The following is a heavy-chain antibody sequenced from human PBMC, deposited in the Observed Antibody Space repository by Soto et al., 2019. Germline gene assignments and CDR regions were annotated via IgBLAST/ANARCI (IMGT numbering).Heavy chain of an antibody. CDR1: GDSISTSSYY. CDR3: ARLAYSGSLNT. CDR2: IYYSGAT. D-gene: IGHD1-26*01. J-gene: IGHJ1*01. V-gene: IGHV4-39*02. Sequence: PWETLSLTCDVSGDSISTSSYYWGWIRQPPGKGLEWIASIYYSGATYYNPSLQSRVTISVDTSNNRFSLTLSSLTAADTAVYFCARLAYSGSLNTWGQGSMVTVYS.